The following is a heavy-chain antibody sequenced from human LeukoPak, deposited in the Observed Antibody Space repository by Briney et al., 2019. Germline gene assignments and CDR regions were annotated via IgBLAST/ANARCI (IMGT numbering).Heavy chain of an antibody. CDR1: GFTFRTYR. J-gene: IGHJ4*02. CDR3: ARAFYSSSWAPLDF. CDR2: ISSDSRNI. D-gene: IGHD6-13*01. Sequence: GGSLRLSCVASGFTFRTYRMHWVRQAPGKGLEWVSYISSDSRNIYYADSVKGRFTISRDNAKNSLFLHMNSLRSEDTAVYYCARAFYSSSWAPLDFWGQGTLLTVSS. V-gene: IGHV3-48*01.